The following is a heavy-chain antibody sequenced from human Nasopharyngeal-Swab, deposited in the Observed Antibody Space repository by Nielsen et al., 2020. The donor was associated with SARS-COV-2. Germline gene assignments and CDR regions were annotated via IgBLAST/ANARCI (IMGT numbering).Heavy chain of an antibody. J-gene: IGHJ4*02. CDR3: ARVVTWGYSYGYGGTHVAHGIYFDY. Sequence: WIRQPPGKGLEWIGEIYHSGSTNYNPSLKSRVTISVDKSKNQFSLKLSSVTAADTAVYYCARVVTWGYSYGYGGTHVAHGIYFDYWGQGTLVTVSS. V-gene: IGHV4-4*02. CDR2: IYHSGST. D-gene: IGHD5-18*01.